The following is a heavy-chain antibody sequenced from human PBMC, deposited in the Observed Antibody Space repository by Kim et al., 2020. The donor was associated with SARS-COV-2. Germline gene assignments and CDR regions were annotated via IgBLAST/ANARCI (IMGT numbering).Heavy chain of an antibody. CDR2: ITPSGCST. CDR3: ARAGSFLWAFDI. V-gene: IGHV1-46*01. CDR1: GYTFTSYY. J-gene: IGHJ3*02. D-gene: IGHD2-15*01. Sequence: ASVKVSCKASGYTFTSYYMHWVRQDPGQGLEWMGIITPSGCSTSYAQKFQGRVTMTRDTSTSTVYMELSSLRSEDTAVYYCARAGSFLWAFDIWGQGTMVTVSS.